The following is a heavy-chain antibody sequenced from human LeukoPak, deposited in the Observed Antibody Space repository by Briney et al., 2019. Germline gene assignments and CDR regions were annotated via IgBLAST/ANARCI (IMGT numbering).Heavy chain of an antibody. CDR2: IYHSGST. Sequence: SETLSHTCTVSGGSISSSSYYWGWIRQPPGKGLEWIGSIYHSGSTYYNPSLKSRVTISVDTSKNQFSLKLSSVTAADTAVYYCARSTHVENWNYAAFDIWGQGTMVTVSS. CDR1: GGSISSSSYY. D-gene: IGHD1-7*01. CDR3: ARSTHVENWNYAAFDI. J-gene: IGHJ3*02. V-gene: IGHV4-39*07.